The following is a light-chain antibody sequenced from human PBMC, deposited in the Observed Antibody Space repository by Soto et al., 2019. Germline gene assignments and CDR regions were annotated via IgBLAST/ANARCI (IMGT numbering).Light chain of an antibody. J-gene: IGKJ1*01. Sequence: ANQMTQSPSSLSASVGDKVTITCRASQAISTSLVWYQQKSGKAPSLLIADASSRHSGVPSRFSGSGFGTDFNLTINGLQPEDFATYYCLQDATYPSTFGQGTRVDIK. CDR1: QAISTS. V-gene: IGKV1-6*01. CDR2: DAS. CDR3: LQDATYPST.